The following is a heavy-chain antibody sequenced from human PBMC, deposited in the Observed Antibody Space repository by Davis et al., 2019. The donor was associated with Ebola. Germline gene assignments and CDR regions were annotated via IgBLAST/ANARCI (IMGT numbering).Heavy chain of an antibody. CDR2: ISSSGSTI. V-gene: IGHV3-48*04. CDR3: ARVYYDFWSGYYTGGDY. J-gene: IGHJ4*02. CDR1: GFTFSSYS. Sequence: PGGPLRLSCAASGFTFSSYSMNWIRQAPGKGLEWVSYISSSGSTIYYADSVKGRFTISRDNAKNSLYLQMNSLRAEDTAVYYCARVYYDFWSGYYTGGDYWGQGTLVTVSS. D-gene: IGHD3-3*01.